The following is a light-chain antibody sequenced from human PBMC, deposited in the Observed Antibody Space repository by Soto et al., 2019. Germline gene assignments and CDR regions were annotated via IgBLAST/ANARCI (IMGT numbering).Light chain of an antibody. V-gene: IGKV3-20*01. CDR3: HQYGSSSICT. CDR2: GAS. CDR1: QSVSSSY. J-gene: IGKJ3*01. Sequence: EIVLTQSPGTLSLSPGERATLSCRASQSVSSSYLAWYQQKPGQAPRLLIYGASGRATGIPDRFSGSGSWTDFTLTISRLEAEEFSVYYCHQYGSSSICTFGPGTQVDIK.